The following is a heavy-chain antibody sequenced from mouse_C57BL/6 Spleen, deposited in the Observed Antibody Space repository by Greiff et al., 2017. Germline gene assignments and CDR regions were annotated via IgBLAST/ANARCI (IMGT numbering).Heavy chain of an antibody. CDR3: AKGYEGYAMDY. J-gene: IGHJ4*01. CDR1: GYTFTSYW. V-gene: IGHV1-52*01. Sequence: VQLQQPGAELVRPGSSVKLSCKASGYTFTSYWMHWVKQRPIQGLEWIGNIDPSDSETHSNQKFKDKATLTVDKSSSTAYMQLSSLTSEDSAVXYCAKGYEGYAMDYWGQGTSVTVSS. CDR2: IDPSDSET. D-gene: IGHD3-1*01.